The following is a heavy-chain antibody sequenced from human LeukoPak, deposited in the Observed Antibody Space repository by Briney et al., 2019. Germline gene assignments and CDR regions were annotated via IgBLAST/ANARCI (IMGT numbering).Heavy chain of an antibody. D-gene: IGHD6-13*01. Sequence: GASVKVSCKASGYTFTSYDISWVRQAPGQGLEWMGWISAYNGNTNYAQKLQGRVTMTTDTSTSTAYMELRSLRSDDTAVYYCARVVISSSSTHGAFDIWGQGTMVTVSS. CDR1: GYTFTSYD. CDR2: ISAYNGNT. V-gene: IGHV1-18*01. CDR3: ARVVISSSSTHGAFDI. J-gene: IGHJ3*02.